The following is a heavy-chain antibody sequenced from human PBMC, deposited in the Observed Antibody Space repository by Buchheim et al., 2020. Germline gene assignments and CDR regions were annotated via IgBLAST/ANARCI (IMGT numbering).Heavy chain of an antibody. J-gene: IGHJ5*02. V-gene: IGHV3-11*05. CDR2: ISSSSSYT. CDR1: GFTFSDYY. Sequence: QVQLVESGGGLVKPGGSLRLSCAASGFTFSDYYMSWIRQAPGKGLEWVSYISSSSSYTNYADSVKGRFTISRDNAKNSLYLQMNSLRAEDTAVYYCARESPATVEDISSSSDNWFDPWGQGTL. D-gene: IGHD6-6*01. CDR3: ARESPATVEDISSSSDNWFDP.